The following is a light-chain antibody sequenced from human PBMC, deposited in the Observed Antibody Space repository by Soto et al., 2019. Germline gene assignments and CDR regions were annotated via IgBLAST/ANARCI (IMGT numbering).Light chain of an antibody. CDR1: STDFVSYNR. V-gene: IGLV2-18*02. Sequence: QSALTQPPSVSGSPGQSVTISCTGTSTDFVSYNRVSWYQQPPGTAPKLIIYEASKRPSGVPDRFSGSKSGNTASLTISGLQAEDEADYYCCSYAGSYTFGVVFGGGTKLTVL. J-gene: IGLJ2*01. CDR2: EAS. CDR3: CSYAGSYTFGVV.